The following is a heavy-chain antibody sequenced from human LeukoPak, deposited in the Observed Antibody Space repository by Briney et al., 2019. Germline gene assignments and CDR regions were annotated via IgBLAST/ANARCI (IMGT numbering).Heavy chain of an antibody. CDR3: ARGQGKWRASSFDY. CDR2: INPNSGGT. V-gene: IGHV1-2*02. CDR1: GYTFTGYY. D-gene: IGHD1-26*01. Sequence: GASVKVSCKASGYTFTGYYMHWVRQALGQGLEWMGWINPNSGGTNYAQKFQGRVTMTRDTSISTAYMELSRLRSDDTAVYCCARGQGKWRASSFDYWGQGTLVTVSS. J-gene: IGHJ4*02.